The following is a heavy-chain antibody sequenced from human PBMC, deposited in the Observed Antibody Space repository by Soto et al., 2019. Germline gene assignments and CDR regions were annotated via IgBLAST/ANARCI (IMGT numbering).Heavy chain of an antibody. Sequence: GGSLRLSCAASGFTVSSNYMSWVRQAPGKGLEWVSVIYSGGSTSYAASVKSRFSISRENSKNTLYLQTNSMRAADTAVYYCARGGGYDYYYYGMDVWGQGTTVTVSS. V-gene: IGHV3-53*01. CDR3: ARGGGYDYYYYGMDV. CDR1: GFTVSSNY. J-gene: IGHJ6*02. D-gene: IGHD3-22*01. CDR2: IYSGGST.